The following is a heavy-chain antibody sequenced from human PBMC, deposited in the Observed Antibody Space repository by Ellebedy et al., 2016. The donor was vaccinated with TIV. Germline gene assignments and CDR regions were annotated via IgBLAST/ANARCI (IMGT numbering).Heavy chain of an antibody. Sequence: GESLKISCAASGFSVSSNYMSWVRQAPGKGLEWVSIIYSGGSTYYADSVKGRFTLSRHNSKNTLYLQMNSLRPEDTAMYYCARGGVEMAPYDYWGRGTLVTVSP. CDR3: ARGGVEMAPYDY. CDR1: GFSVSSNY. CDR2: IYSGGST. J-gene: IGHJ4*02. V-gene: IGHV3-53*01. D-gene: IGHD5-24*01.